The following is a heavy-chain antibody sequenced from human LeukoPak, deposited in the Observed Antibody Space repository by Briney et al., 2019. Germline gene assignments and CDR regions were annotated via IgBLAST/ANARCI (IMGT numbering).Heavy chain of an antibody. CDR3: AGDRYSGTYLYDY. V-gene: IGHV1-2*02. CDR1: GYTFTGYY. D-gene: IGHD1-26*01. CDR2: INPNSGGT. Sequence: ASVKVSCKASGYTFTGYYMHWVRQAPGQGLEWMGWINPNSGGTDYAQKFQGRVTMTRDTSISTAYMELSRLRSDDTAVYYCAGDRYSGTYLYDYWGQGTLVTVSS. J-gene: IGHJ4*02.